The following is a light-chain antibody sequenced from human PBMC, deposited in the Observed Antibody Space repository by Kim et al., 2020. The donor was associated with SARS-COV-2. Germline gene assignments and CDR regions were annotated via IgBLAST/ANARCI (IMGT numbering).Light chain of an antibody. J-gene: IGLJ2*01. CDR2: DVS. CDR3: SSYTSSARV. CDR1: SSDVGGYNY. V-gene: IGLV2-14*03. Sequence: LTQPASVSGSPGQSITISCTGTSSDVGGYNYVSWYQQHPGKAPKLMIYDVSNRPSGVSNRFSGSKSGNTASLTISGLQAEDEADYYCSSYTSSARVF.